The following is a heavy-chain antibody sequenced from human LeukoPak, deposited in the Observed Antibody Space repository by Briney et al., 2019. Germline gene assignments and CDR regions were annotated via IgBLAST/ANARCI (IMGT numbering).Heavy chain of an antibody. CDR3: ARNEFEWELLSPFDQ. CDR2: ISYDGNSK. Sequence: GGSLRLSCAASGFTFSTYTVHWVRQAPGKGLEYVALISYDGNSKYYADSVKGRFTISRDNPKNTLDLQMNSLRVEDTAVYYRARNEFEWELLSPFDQWGQGTLVTVSS. J-gene: IGHJ4*02. D-gene: IGHD1-26*01. CDR1: GFTFSTYT. V-gene: IGHV3-30-3*01.